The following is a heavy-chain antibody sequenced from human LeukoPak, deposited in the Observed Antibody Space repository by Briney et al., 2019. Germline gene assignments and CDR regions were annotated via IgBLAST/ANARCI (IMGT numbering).Heavy chain of an antibody. Sequence: ASVKVSCKASGYTFTSYYMHWVRQAPGQGLEWMGIINPSGGSTSYAQKFQGRVTITRNTSISTAYMELSSLRSEDTAVYYCARGNRRRYNWNYLVNYYYYYMDVWGKGTTVTVSS. D-gene: IGHD1-7*01. CDR3: ARGNRRRYNWNYLVNYYYYYMDV. CDR1: GYTFTSYY. CDR2: INPSGGST. J-gene: IGHJ6*03. V-gene: IGHV1-46*01.